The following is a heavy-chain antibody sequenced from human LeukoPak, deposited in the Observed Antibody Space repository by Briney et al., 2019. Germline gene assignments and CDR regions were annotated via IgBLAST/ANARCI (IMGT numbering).Heavy chain of an antibody. D-gene: IGHD3-3*01. CDR3: ARLETTYYFDY. Sequence: ASVTVSCTASGYTFTSYAMNWVRQAPGQGLEWMGWINTNTGNPTYAQGFTGRFVFSLDTSVSTAYLQISSLKAEDTAVYYCARLETTYYFDYWGQGTLVTVSS. V-gene: IGHV7-4-1*02. CDR1: GYTFTSYA. J-gene: IGHJ4*02. CDR2: INTNTGNP.